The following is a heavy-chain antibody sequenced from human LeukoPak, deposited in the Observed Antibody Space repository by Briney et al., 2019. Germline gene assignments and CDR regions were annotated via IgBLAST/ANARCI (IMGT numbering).Heavy chain of an antibody. CDR3: AKGHRYCTSGNCNSAVDY. CDR1: GFTLSHYA. V-gene: IGHV3-23*01. Sequence: PGGSLRLSCSMSGFTLSHYAMSWVRQAAGKVLECVSTIGGGGGSTDYTDSVKGRFTISRDNSKNTLYLQMKSLGAEDTAVYYCAKGHRYCTSGNCNSAVDYWGQGTLVTVSS. CDR2: IGGGGGST. D-gene: IGHD2-15*01. J-gene: IGHJ4*02.